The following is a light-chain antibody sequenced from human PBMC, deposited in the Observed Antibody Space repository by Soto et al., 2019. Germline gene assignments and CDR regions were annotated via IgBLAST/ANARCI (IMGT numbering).Light chain of an antibody. CDR2: WAS. CDR1: QTVLSTSNNRDY. CDR3: QHYLDFPLT. V-gene: IGKV4-1*01. Sequence: DIVMTQSPDSLAVSLGERATINCKSSQTVLSTSNNRDYLAWYQQKPGQPPKLLINWASTRLSGVLDRFSGSGSGTDFTLTISSLQAEDVAVYYCQHYLDFPLTFGGGTSVEIK. J-gene: IGKJ4*01.